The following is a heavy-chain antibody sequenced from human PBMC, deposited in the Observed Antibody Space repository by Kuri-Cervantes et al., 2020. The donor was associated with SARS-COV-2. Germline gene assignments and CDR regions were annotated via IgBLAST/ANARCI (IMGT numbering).Heavy chain of an antibody. J-gene: IGHJ4*02. D-gene: IGHD6-6*01. Sequence: GESLKISCAASGFTVSSNYMSWVRQAPGKGLEWVSVIYSGGSTYYADSVKGRFTISRDNSKNTLYLQMNSLRAEDTAVYYCAKDRGRLQYSSSSYGDYWGQGTLVTVSS. CDR3: AKDRGRLQYSSSSYGDY. CDR1: GFTVSSNY. CDR2: IYSGGST. V-gene: IGHV3-66*02.